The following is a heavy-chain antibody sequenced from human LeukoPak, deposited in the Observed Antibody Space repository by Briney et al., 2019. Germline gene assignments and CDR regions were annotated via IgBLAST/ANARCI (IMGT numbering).Heavy chain of an antibody. CDR2: ISGSGGST. D-gene: IGHD3-22*01. J-gene: IGHJ4*02. CDR3: AKDKYYYDSSGYPGPFDY. CDR1: GFTFSSYG. V-gene: IGHV3-23*01. Sequence: GGSLRLSCAASGFTFSSYGMSWVRQAPGKGLEWVSAISGSGGSTYYADSVKGRFTISRDNSKNTLYLQMNSLRAEDTAVYYCAKDKYYYDSSGYPGPFDYWGQGTLVTVSS.